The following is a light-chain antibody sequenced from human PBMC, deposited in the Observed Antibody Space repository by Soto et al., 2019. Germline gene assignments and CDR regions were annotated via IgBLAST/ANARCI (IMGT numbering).Light chain of an antibody. V-gene: IGLV2-23*01. J-gene: IGLJ3*02. CDR1: SSDVGSYNL. Sequence: QSALTQPASVSGSPGQSITISCTGTSSDVGSYNLVSWYQQYPGKAPKLMIYEGSKRPSGVSHRFSGSKSGNMASLTISGLQAEDEADYYCCSYAGGFTFWVFGGGTKLTVL. CDR2: EGS. CDR3: CSYAGGFTFWV.